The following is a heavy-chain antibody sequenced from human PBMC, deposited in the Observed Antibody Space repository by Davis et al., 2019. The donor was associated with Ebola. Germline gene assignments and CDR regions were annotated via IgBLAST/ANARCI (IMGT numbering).Heavy chain of an antibody. V-gene: IGHV3-30*03. J-gene: IGHJ4*02. CDR2: ISYDGSNK. CDR1: GFTFSSYG. Sequence: GESLKISRAASGFTFSSYGMHWVRQAPGKGLEWVAVISYDGSNKYYADSVKGRFTISRDNSKNTLYLQMNSLRAEDTAVYYCAHVGYGIWGQGTLVTVSS. D-gene: IGHD5-12*01. CDR3: AHVGYGI.